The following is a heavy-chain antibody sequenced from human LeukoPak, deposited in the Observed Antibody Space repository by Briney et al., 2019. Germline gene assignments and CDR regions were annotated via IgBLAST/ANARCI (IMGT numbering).Heavy chain of an antibody. CDR3: AKGFVHPTYYFDY. CDR2: ITGSGDGT. Sequence: PGGSLRLSCAASGFTFSNYAMMWVRQAPGKRLEWVSSITGSGDGTYYADSVRGRFTISRDNSENTLYLQLNSLRADDTAVYFCAKGFVHPTYYFDYWGQGTLVTVSS. D-gene: IGHD3-10*01. J-gene: IGHJ4*02. V-gene: IGHV3-23*01. CDR1: GFTFSNYA.